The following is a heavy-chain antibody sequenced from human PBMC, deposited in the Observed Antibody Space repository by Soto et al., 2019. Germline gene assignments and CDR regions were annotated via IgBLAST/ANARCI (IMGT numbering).Heavy chain of an antibody. CDR2: MNPNSGNT. CDR1: GYTFTSYD. V-gene: IGHV1-8*01. J-gene: IGHJ4*02. Sequence: QVQLVQSGAEVKKPGASVKVSCKASGYTFTSYDINWVRQATGQGLEWMGWMNPNSGNTGYAQKFQGRVTMTRNTSISTAYMELSSLRSEDMAVYYCARGDDILTGYYPPLFDYWGQGTLVTVSS. CDR3: ARGDDILTGYYPPLFDY. D-gene: IGHD3-9*01.